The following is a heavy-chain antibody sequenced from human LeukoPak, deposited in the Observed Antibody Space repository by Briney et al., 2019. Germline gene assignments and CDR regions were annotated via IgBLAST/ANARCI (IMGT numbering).Heavy chain of an antibody. J-gene: IGHJ4*02. CDR1: GFTFSSYA. CDR3: AKKERAAAGGNYFDS. V-gene: IGHV3-23*01. D-gene: IGHD6-13*01. CDR2: ISGGGGTT. Sequence: PGGSLRLSCAASGFTFSSYAMNWVRRAPGKGLEWVSVISGGGGTTHYADSVKGRFTISRDNSKNTVYLQMDSLRADDTAVYFCAKKERAAAGGNYFDSWGQGSLVTVSS.